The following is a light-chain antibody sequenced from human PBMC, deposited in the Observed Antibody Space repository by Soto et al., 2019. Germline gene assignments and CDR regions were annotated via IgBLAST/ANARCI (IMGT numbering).Light chain of an antibody. J-gene: IGLJ7*01. Sequence: QSALTKPASVSGSPGQSITISCTGTSSDVGSYNLVSWYQQHPGKAPKLMIYEGSKRPSGVSNRFSGSKSGNTASLTISGLQAEDEADYYCCSYAGSSTPHAVFGGGTQLTVL. CDR1: SSDVGSYNL. CDR2: EGS. V-gene: IGLV2-23*01. CDR3: CSYAGSSTPHAV.